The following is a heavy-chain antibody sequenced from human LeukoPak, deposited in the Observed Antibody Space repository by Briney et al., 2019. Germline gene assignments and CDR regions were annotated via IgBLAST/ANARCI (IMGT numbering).Heavy chain of an antibody. CDR3: ARAIASYGDSAY. CDR2: ITSTSGAT. J-gene: IGHJ4*02. Sequence: TEGSLRLSCAASGFKFSSFSMGWVRQAPGKGLEWLSYITSTSGATYYADSLEGRFTISRDNAKNSLYLQINSLRADDTAVYYCARAIASYGDSAYWGQGTLVSASS. V-gene: IGHV3-48*04. CDR1: GFKFSSFS. D-gene: IGHD5-18*01.